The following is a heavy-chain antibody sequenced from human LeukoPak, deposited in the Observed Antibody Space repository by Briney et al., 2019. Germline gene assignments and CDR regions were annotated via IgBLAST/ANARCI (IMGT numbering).Heavy chain of an antibody. CDR2: ISSSSSYI. D-gene: IGHD3-10*01. CDR3: ARGDYYGSGSYHY. CDR1: GFTFSSHS. J-gene: IGHJ4*02. V-gene: IGHV3-21*01. Sequence: PGGSLRLSCAASGFTFSSHSMNWVRQAPGKGLEWVSSISSSSSYIYYADSVKGRFTISRDNAKNSLYLQMNSLRAEDTAVYYCARGDYYGSGSYHYWGQGTLVTVSS.